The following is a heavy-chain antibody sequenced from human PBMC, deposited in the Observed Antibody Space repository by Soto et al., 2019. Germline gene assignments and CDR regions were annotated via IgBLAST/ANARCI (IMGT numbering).Heavy chain of an antibody. D-gene: IGHD3-3*01. CDR2: IYSGGST. CDR1: RFTVSSNY. CDR3: TTPHEWQGY. J-gene: IGHJ4*02. V-gene: IGHV3-66*01. Sequence: GGSLRLSCAASRFTVSSNYMSWVRQAPGKGLELVSVIYSGGSTYYADSVKGRFTVSRDNSKNTLYLQMNSLRAEDTAVYYCTTPHEWQGYWGQGTLVTVSS.